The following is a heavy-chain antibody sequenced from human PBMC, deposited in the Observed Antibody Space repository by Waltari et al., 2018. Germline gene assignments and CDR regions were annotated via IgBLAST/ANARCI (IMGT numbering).Heavy chain of an antibody. V-gene: IGHV1-3*01. CDR2: INVGNGNT. CDR3: ARGHRLPFFDF. CDR1: GYSFVAYA. Sequence: QAQFVQSGAEVKKPGAAVKVSCKASGYSFVAYAMHWVRQAPGQRPEWMGWINVGNGNTKYSQNFQGRVTITSDISASTAYLEVSSLRSEDTALYYCARGHRLPFFDFWGKGTLVTVSS. D-gene: IGHD5-18*01. J-gene: IGHJ4*02.